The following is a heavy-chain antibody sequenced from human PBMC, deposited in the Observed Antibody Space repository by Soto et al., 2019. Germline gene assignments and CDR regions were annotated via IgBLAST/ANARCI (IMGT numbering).Heavy chain of an antibody. D-gene: IGHD3-22*01. CDR2: IYSGGST. V-gene: IGHV3-53*01. Sequence: PGGSLRLSCAASGFTVSSNYMSWVRQAPGKGLEWVSVIYSGGSTYYADSVKGRFTISRDNSKNTLYLQMNSLRAEDTAVYYCARAHDSSGYYRGSGYCYGMDVWGQGTTVTVSS. CDR3: ARAHDSSGYYRGSGYCYGMDV. J-gene: IGHJ6*02. CDR1: GFTVSSNY.